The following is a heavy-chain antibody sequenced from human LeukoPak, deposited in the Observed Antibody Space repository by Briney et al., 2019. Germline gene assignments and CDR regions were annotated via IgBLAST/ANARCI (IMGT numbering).Heavy chain of an antibody. V-gene: IGHV3-74*01. Sequence: PGGSLRLSCAASGFTFSSYWMHWVRQAPGKGLVWVSRINSDGSSTSYADSVKGRFTISRDNAKNTLYLQMNSLRAEDTAVYYCARAHPGDYSDFQFDYWGQGTLVTVSS. J-gene: IGHJ4*02. CDR3: ARAHPGDYSDFQFDY. D-gene: IGHD4-11*01. CDR2: INSDGSST. CDR1: GFTFSSYW.